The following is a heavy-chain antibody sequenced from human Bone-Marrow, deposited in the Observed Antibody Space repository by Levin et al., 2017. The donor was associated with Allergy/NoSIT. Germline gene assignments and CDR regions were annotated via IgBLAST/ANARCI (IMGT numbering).Heavy chain of an antibody. D-gene: IGHD3-16*01. CDR2: ISSDGSDK. CDR3: AKDRDRFGSYGMDV. J-gene: IGHJ6*02. Sequence: SCAAFGFTFTNYGMHWVRQAPGKGLEWVALISSDGSDKYYADSVKGQFTISRDNSKNTLYLQMNSLRAEDTAVYYCAKDRDRFGSYGMDVWGQGTTVTVSS. CDR1: GFTFTNYG. V-gene: IGHV3-30*18.